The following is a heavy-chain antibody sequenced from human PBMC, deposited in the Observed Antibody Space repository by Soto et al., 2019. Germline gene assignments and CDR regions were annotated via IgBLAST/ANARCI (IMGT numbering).Heavy chain of an antibody. CDR3: GREGQQLAQEQYFQFNGVDV. J-gene: IGHJ6*02. CDR2: LGGDNVNR. V-gene: IGHV1-18*01. CDR1: GYNLAGIV. Sequence: QVHLVQSGVEVKKPGPQGRVPSTANGYNLAGIVFGWLGQVPGQGLEGWGWLGGDNVNRRSSQRFQDRLTMTTDTSTNTASMELRSLRSDDTAVYFCGREGQQLAQEQYFQFNGVDVWGQGTSVTVSS. D-gene: IGHD6-13*01.